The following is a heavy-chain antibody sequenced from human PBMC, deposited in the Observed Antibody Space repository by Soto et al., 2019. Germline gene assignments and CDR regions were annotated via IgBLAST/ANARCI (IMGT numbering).Heavy chain of an antibody. CDR1: GFTFSNAW. V-gene: IGHV3-15*07. Sequence: GGSLRLSCAASGFTFSNAWMNWVRQAPGKGLEWVGRIKSKTGGGTTDYAAPGKGRFTISRDDSKNTLKLKMNSPKTEDTAVYYCTTYSSGWYVRYYYYGMDVWGQGTTVTVSS. D-gene: IGHD6-19*01. J-gene: IGHJ6*02. CDR3: TTYSSGWYVRYYYYGMDV. CDR2: IKSKTGGGTT.